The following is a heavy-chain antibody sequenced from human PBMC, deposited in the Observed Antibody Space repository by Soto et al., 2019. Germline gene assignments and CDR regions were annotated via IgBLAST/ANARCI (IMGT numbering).Heavy chain of an antibody. CDR3: ARASGSSYWFEP. Sequence: ASLKVYCKTSGYTFTSYGISCVRQAPGQGLEWMGWISAYNGNTNYAQKLQGRVTMTTDTSTSTAYMELRSLRSDDTAVYYCARASGSSYWFEPWGQGTLVTVSS. CDR2: ISAYNGNT. V-gene: IGHV1-18*01. CDR1: GYTFTSYG. J-gene: IGHJ5*02. D-gene: IGHD1-26*01.